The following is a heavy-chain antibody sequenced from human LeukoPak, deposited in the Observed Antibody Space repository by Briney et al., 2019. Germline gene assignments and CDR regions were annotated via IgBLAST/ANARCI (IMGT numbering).Heavy chain of an antibody. CDR2: VNPSGGRT. D-gene: IGHD4-11*01. J-gene: IGHJ4*02. CDR3: ARERPQGYSFDY. V-gene: IGHV1-46*01. Sequence: GASVKVSCKASGYTFTSCGISWVRQAPGQGLEWLGIVNPSGGRTAYAPKFQGRVTMTWDTSTSTVYMELSSLRSEDTAVYYCARERPQGYSFDYWGQGTLVTVSS. CDR1: GYTFTSCG.